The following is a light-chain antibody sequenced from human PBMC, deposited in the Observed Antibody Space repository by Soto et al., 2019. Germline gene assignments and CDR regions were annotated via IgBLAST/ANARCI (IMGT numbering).Light chain of an antibody. CDR3: QSYKRAPWT. CDR1: QGVSTW. Sequence: DIQMTQSPSSVSASVGARVPITCRASQGVSTWLAWYQQKPGKAPNLLIYTASSLQSGVPSRFSGSGSGTDFTLTINSLQPEDVATYYCQSYKRAPWTFGQGTKVDIK. V-gene: IGKV1-12*01. J-gene: IGKJ1*01. CDR2: TAS.